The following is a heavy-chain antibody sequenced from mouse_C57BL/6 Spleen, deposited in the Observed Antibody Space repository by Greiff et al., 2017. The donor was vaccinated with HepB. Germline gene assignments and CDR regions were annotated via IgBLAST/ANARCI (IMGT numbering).Heavy chain of an antibody. CDR2: ISSGGDYI. CDR3: TRYYGSSYAMDY. CDR1: GFTFSSYA. Sequence: EVKLVESGEGLVKPGGSLKLSCAASGFTFSSYAMSWVRQTPEKRLEWVAYISSGGDYIYYADTVKGRFTISRDNARNTLYLQMSSLKSEDTAMYYCTRYYGSSYAMDYWGQGTSVTVSS. J-gene: IGHJ4*01. V-gene: IGHV5-9-1*02. D-gene: IGHD1-1*01.